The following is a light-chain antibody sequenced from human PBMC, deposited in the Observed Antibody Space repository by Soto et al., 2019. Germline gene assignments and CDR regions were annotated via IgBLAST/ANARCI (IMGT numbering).Light chain of an antibody. CDR2: YDS. CDR3: QVWHSSGDHVV. J-gene: IGLJ2*01. CDR1: NSGSKS. V-gene: IGLV3-21*04. Sequence: SYELTQPPSVSVAPGKTARITCGGDNSGSKSVHWYQQKPGQAPLLDIYYDSDRPSGIPERFSGSNSGNTASLTISRVEAGDEADYYCQVWHSSGDHVVFGGGTKRTVL.